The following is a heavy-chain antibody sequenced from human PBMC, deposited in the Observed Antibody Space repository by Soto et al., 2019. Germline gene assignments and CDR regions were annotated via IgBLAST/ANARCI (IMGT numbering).Heavy chain of an antibody. D-gene: IGHD3-3*01. CDR1: GYTFTSYG. J-gene: IGHJ4*02. Sequence: ASVKVSCKASGYTFTSYGISWVRQAPGQGLEWMGWISAYNGNTNYAQKLQGRVTMTTDTSTSTAYMELRSLRSDDTAVYYCARDVSIFGVVIIPYPDYCGQGTLVTVSS. V-gene: IGHV1-18*01. CDR3: ARDVSIFGVVIIPYPDY. CDR2: ISAYNGNT.